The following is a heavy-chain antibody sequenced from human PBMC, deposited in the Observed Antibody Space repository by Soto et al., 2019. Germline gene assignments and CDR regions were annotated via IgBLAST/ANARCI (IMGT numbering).Heavy chain of an antibody. J-gene: IGHJ6*04. CDR3: ARAPGAVNSYAGVDV. CDR1: GFIFSDYY. V-gene: IGHV3-11*05. Sequence: PGGSLRLSCVASGFIFSDYYMAWIRRAPGKGLEWVSYISDGGSYTNHGNSVRGRVSVSRDDARNSLYLQIKNLRVEDTGVYYCARAPGAVNSYAGVDVRGKGTTVTDSS. D-gene: IGHD6-19*01. CDR2: ISDGGSYT.